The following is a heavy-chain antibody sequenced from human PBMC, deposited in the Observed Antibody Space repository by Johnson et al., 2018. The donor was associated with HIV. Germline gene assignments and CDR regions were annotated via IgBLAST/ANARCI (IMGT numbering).Heavy chain of an antibody. V-gene: IGHV3-30-3*01. CDR1: GFTFSSYA. CDR2: ISYDGSNK. D-gene: IGHD6-13*01. Sequence: LVESGGGLVQPGGSLRLSCAASGFTFSSYAMHWVRQAPGKGLEWVAVISYDGSNKYYADSVKGRFTISRDNSKNTLYLQMNSLRAEDTAVYYCARDIGFGIAAAGPGGSFDIWGQGTMVTVSS. CDR3: ARDIGFGIAAAGPGGSFDI. J-gene: IGHJ3*02.